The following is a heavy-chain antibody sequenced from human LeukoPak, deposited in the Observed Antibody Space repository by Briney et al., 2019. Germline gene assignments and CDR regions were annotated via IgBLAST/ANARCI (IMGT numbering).Heavy chain of an antibody. CDR2: INPNSGGT. CDR3: ARATVTAPSQNYYYYYMDV. Sequence: GASVKVSCKASGYTFTGYYMHWVRQAPGQGLEWMGWINPNSGGTNYAQKFQGRVTMTRDTSISTAYMELSRLRSDDTAVYYCARATVTAPSQNYYYYYMDVWGKGTTVTVSS. J-gene: IGHJ6*03. D-gene: IGHD4-11*01. CDR1: GYTFTGYY. V-gene: IGHV1-2*02.